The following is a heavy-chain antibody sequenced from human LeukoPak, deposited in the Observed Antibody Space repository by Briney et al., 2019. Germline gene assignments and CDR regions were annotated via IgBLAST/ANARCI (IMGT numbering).Heavy chain of an antibody. D-gene: IGHD6-6*01. V-gene: IGHV3-48*01. Sequence: GGSLRLSCAASGFTFSSYSMNWVRQAPGKGLEWVSYISSSSSTIYYTDSVKGRFVISRDNSKNTLYLQMNSLRAEDTAVYYCAKGIDSRSLFDYWGQGTLVTVSS. CDR1: GFTFSSYS. CDR2: ISSSSSTI. CDR3: AKGIDSRSLFDY. J-gene: IGHJ4*02.